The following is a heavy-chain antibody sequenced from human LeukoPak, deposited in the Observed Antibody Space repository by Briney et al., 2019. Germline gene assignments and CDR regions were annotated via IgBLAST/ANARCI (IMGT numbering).Heavy chain of an antibody. Sequence: PGGSLRLSCAASGFTFSSYEMSWVRQAPGKGLEWIGEINHSGSTNYNPSLKSRVTISVDTSKNQFSLKLSSVTAADTAVYYCAREVTIFGAKVAYGMDVWGQGTTVTVSS. CDR3: AREVTIFGAKVAYGMDV. CDR1: GFTFSSYE. V-gene: IGHV4-34*01. D-gene: IGHD3-3*01. CDR2: INHSGST. J-gene: IGHJ6*02.